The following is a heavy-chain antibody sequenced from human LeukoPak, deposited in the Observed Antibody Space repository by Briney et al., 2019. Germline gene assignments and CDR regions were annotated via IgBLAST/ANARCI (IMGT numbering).Heavy chain of an antibody. D-gene: IGHD5-24*01. Sequence: SSETLSLTCAVYGGSFSGYYWSWIRQPPGKGLEWIGEINYSGSTNYNPSLKSRVTISVDTSKNQFSLKLSSVTAADTAVYYCARGGRDGYNFQDYWGQGTLVTVSS. CDR1: GGSFSGYY. J-gene: IGHJ4*02. CDR2: INYSGST. CDR3: ARGGRDGYNFQDY. V-gene: IGHV4-34*01.